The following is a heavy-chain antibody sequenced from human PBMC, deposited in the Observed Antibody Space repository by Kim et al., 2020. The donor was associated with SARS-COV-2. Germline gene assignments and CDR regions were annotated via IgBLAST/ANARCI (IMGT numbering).Heavy chain of an antibody. Sequence: GGSLRLSCAGSGFTFNNFAMHWVRQAPGKGLEWVAATSYDGSGNYYADSVKGRFTISRDNSKNTLYLQMNSLRIEDTAVYYCAKLFRVSDVGYYYWGQRALVTVSS. CDR1: GFTFNNFA. CDR2: TSYDGSGN. J-gene: IGHJ4*02. D-gene: IGHD2-2*03. V-gene: IGHV3-30*14. CDR3: AKLFRVSDVGYYY.